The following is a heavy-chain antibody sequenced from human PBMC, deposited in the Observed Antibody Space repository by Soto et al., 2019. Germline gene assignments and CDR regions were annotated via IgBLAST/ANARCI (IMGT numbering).Heavy chain of an antibody. CDR1: GGTFSSYA. CDR3: AGPPEPTRIYYYYGMDV. V-gene: IGHV1-69*14. Sequence: QVQLVQSGAEVKKPGSSVKVSCKASGGTFSSYAISWVRQAPGQGLEWMGGIIPIFGTANYAQKFQGRVTITADKSTSTAYMELRSLRSEDTTVYYCAGPPEPTRIYYYYGMDVWGQGTTVTVSS. J-gene: IGHJ6*02. D-gene: IGHD1-1*01. CDR2: IIPIFGTA.